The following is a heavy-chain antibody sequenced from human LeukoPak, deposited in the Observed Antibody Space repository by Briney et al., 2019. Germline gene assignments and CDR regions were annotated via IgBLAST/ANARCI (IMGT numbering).Heavy chain of an antibody. V-gene: IGHV3-15*01. CDR2: MKSIVDGGTT. CDR1: GFIFSNAW. D-gene: IGHD1-26*01. J-gene: IGHJ4*02. CDR3: VTDKPYRGLRTFDY. Sequence: GGSLRLSCAGAGFIFSNAWMGWVRQAPGKGLEWVGRMKSIVDGGTTDYAATVEDRFTISRDDSKTTLYLQMHSLKTEDTAVYYCVTDKPYRGLRTFDYWGQGALVTVSS.